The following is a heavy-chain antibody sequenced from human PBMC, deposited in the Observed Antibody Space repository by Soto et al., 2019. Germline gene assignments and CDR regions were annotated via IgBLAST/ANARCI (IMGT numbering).Heavy chain of an antibody. Sequence: ASVKVSCKASGYTFTGYGISWVRQAPGQGLEWMGWISAYDGNTHYPQKLQGRVTMTTDTSTSTAYMELTSLRSDDTAVYYCASQLTQAARPMGVWGQGTLVTVSS. CDR1: GYTFTGYG. CDR3: ASQLTQAARPMGV. V-gene: IGHV1-18*01. CDR2: ISAYDGNT. D-gene: IGHD6-6*01. J-gene: IGHJ4*02.